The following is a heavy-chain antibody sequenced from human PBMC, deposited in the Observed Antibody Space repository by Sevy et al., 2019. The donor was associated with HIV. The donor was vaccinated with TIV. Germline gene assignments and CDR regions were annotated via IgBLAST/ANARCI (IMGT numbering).Heavy chain of an antibody. D-gene: IGHD3-10*01. Sequence: ASVKVSCKASGYTFTSYGISWVRQAPGQGLEWMGWISAYNGNTNYAQKLQGRVTMTTDTSTSTAYMELRSLRSDDTAVYYCARGITMVRGVIIKNWFDPWGQGTPVTVSS. CDR3: ARGITMVRGVIIKNWFDP. V-gene: IGHV1-18*01. CDR2: ISAYNGNT. J-gene: IGHJ5*02. CDR1: GYTFTSYG.